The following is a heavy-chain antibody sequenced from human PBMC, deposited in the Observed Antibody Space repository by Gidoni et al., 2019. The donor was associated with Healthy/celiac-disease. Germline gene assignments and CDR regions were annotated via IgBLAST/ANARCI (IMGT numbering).Heavy chain of an antibody. D-gene: IGHD3-10*01. Sequence: EVQLVESGGGLVQPGRPLRLPCAASGFTFDDYALHWVRQVPGKGLGWVSGIGWNSGSIGYADSVKGQLTISRDNAKNSLYLQMNRLRAEDTALYYCAKDRGGMWFGELLYGVGLDVWGKGTTVTVSS. CDR1: GFTFDDYA. V-gene: IGHV3-9*01. J-gene: IGHJ6*04. CDR2: IGWNSGSI. CDR3: AKDRGGMWFGELLYGVGLDV.